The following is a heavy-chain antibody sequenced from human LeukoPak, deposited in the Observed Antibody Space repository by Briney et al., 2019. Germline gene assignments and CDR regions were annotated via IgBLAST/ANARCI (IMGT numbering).Heavy chain of an antibody. CDR2: ISNSGDRT. CDR1: GFTFSSYS. V-gene: IGHV3-23*01. CDR3: ANRDSSGSTDW. J-gene: IGHJ4*02. D-gene: IGHD6-19*01. Sequence: GASLRLSCAASGFTFSSYSMNWVRQAPGKGLECVSSISNSGDRTNYADSVKGRFTISRDNSKNTLYLKMSSLRAEDTAVYYCANRDSSGSTDWWGQGTLVTVSS.